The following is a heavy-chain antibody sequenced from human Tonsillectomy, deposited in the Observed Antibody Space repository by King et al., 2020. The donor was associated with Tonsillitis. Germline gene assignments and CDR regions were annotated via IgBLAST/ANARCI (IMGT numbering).Heavy chain of an antibody. CDR2: ISHDGNNK. Sequence: VQLVESGGGVVQPGRSLRLSCAASGFTFSSYGMHWVRQAPGKGLEWVAVISHDGNNKYYADSVKGRFTISRDNSKNTLYLQMNSLRAEDTAVYYCAQASGGGYYFESSGYPDAFEMSGQGGLRTVSS. CDR3: AQASGGGYYFESSGYPDAFEM. CDR1: GFTFSSYG. V-gene: IGHV3-33*05. J-gene: IGHJ3*02. D-gene: IGHD3-22*01.